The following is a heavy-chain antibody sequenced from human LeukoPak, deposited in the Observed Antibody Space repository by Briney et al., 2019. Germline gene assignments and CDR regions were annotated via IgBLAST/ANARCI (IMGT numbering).Heavy chain of an antibody. J-gene: IGHJ4*02. CDR2: IYHSGST. D-gene: IGHD3-9*01. Sequence: SETLSLTCAVSGGSISSSNWWSWVRQPPGKGLEWIGEIYHSGSTNYNPSLKSRVTISVDKSKNQFSLKLSSVTAADTAVYYCARVYYDILTGYPYYFDYWGQGTLVTVSS. CDR1: GGSISSSNW. V-gene: IGHV4-4*02. CDR3: ARVYYDILTGYPYYFDY.